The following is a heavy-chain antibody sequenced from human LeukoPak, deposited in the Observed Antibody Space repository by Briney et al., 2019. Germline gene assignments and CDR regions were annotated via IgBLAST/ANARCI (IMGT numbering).Heavy chain of an antibody. CDR3: ATEKGDSPDY. Sequence: GGSLRLSCAASGFTFSNYAMAWVRQAPGKGLEWVSGLSGSGGNTFYAVSVKGRFTISRDNPKNTLYLQMYSLRAEDTAVYYCATEKGDSPDYWGQGTLVTVSS. V-gene: IGHV3-23*01. CDR2: LSGSGGNT. J-gene: IGHJ4*02. CDR1: GFTFSNYA. D-gene: IGHD3-16*01.